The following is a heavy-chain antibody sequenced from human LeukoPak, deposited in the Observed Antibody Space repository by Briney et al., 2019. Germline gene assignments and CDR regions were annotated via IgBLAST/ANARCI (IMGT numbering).Heavy chain of an antibody. V-gene: IGHV4-59*12. Sequence: SETLSLTCTVSGGSISSYYWSWIRQPPGKGLEWIGYIYYSGSTNYNPSLKSRVTISVDRSKNRFSLKLSSVTAADTAVYYCARVSHCSSTSCPFYYYGMDVWGQGTTVTVSS. CDR2: IYYSGST. J-gene: IGHJ6*02. D-gene: IGHD2-2*01. CDR3: ARVSHCSSTSCPFYYYGMDV. CDR1: GGSISSYY.